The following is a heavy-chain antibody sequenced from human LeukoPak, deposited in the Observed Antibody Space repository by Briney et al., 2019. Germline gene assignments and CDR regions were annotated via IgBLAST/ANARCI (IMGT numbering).Heavy chain of an antibody. Sequence: GGSLRLPCAASGFTFSSYSMNWVRQAPGKGLEWVSSISSSSSYIYYADSVKGRFTISRDNAKNSLYLQMNSLRAEDTAVYYCARGMVVAATGFDYWGQGTLVTVSS. CDR1: GFTFSSYS. D-gene: IGHD2-15*01. CDR2: ISSSSSYI. J-gene: IGHJ4*02. CDR3: ARGMVVAATGFDY. V-gene: IGHV3-21*01.